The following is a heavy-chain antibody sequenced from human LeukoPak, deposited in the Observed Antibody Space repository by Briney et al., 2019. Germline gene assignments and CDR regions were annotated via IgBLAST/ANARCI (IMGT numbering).Heavy chain of an antibody. CDR1: GGSISSSSYY. V-gene: IGHV4-39*01. J-gene: IGHJ6*04. Sequence: PSETLSLTCTVSGGSISSSSYYWGWIRQAPGKGLEWIATIYHSGSTYYNPSLKSRVTISVDTSKNQFSLKLSSVTAADTAVFYCARREWGYAVSVWGKGTTVIVSS. CDR3: ARREWGYAVSV. D-gene: IGHD2-2*01. CDR2: IYHSGST.